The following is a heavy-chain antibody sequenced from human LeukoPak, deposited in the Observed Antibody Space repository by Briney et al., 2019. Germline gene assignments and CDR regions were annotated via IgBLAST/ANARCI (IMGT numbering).Heavy chain of an antibody. D-gene: IGHD2-21*01. CDR2: IYYTGDT. V-gene: IGHV4-59*12. Sequence: KTSETLSLTCTVSGGSIGNFYWSWVRQPPGKGLEWIGYIYYTGDTKYNPSLESRVTMSVDTSKNQFSLKLHSVTAADTAVYYCAGAYCGGDCYQVDYWGQGTLVTVSS. J-gene: IGHJ4*02. CDR1: GGSIGNFY. CDR3: AGAYCGGDCYQVDY.